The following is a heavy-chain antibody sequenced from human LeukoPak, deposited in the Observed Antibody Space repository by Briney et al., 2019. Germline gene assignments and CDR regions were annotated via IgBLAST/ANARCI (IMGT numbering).Heavy chain of an antibody. CDR1: GFTFSNHW. CDR3: VTTWGDY. Sequence: GGSLRLSCAVSGFTFSNHWMYWVRHVPGKGLVCVSAIKTDGTITNYADSVKGRFTISRDNAKNTLYLQMNGLRAEDTAIYYCVTTWGDYWGQGTLVTVSS. CDR2: IKTDGTIT. V-gene: IGHV3-74*01. J-gene: IGHJ4*02. D-gene: IGHD3-16*01.